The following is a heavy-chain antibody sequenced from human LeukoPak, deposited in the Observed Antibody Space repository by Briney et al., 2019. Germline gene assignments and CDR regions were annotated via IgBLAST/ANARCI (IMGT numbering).Heavy chain of an antibody. D-gene: IGHD1-26*01. V-gene: IGHV3-74*01. J-gene: IGHJ6*02. CDR2: IKTDGSSA. CDR3: AKGTWDLLPSHYYYGMDV. Sequence: TGGSLRLSCAASGFSFSSYWMHWVRQAPGKGLVWVSRIKTDGSSATYADSVKGRFTISRDDSKNTLYLQMNSLKAEDTAVYYCAKGTWDLLPSHYYYGMDVWGQGATVTVSS. CDR1: GFSFSSYW.